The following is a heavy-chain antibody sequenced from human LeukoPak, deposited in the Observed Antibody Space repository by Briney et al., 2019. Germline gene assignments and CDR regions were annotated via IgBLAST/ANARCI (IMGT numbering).Heavy chain of an antibody. V-gene: IGHV3-23*01. CDR2: ISGSGGST. CDR1: GFTFSSYA. Sequence: GGSLRLSCAASGFTFSSYAMSWVRQAPGKGLEWVSAISGSGGSTYYADSVKGRFTISRDNAKSSLYLQMNSLRPEDTALYYCTKDKASGPKSGWFGPWGQGTLVTVSS. J-gene: IGHJ5*02. D-gene: IGHD3-10*01. CDR3: TKDKASGPKSGWFGP.